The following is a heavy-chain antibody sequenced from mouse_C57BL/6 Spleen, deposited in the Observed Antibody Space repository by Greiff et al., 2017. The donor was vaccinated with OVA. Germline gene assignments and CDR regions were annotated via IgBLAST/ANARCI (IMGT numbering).Heavy chain of an antibody. CDR2: INPNNGGT. Sequence: EVQLQESGPELVKPGASVKMSCKASGYTFTDYYMDWVKQSHGKSLEWIGGINPNNGGTIYNQKFKGKATLTVDKSSSTAYMELRSLTSEDTAVYYCARSGYYGSTQFAYWGQGTLVTVSA. CDR3: ARSGYYGSTQFAY. J-gene: IGHJ3*01. CDR1: GYTFTDYY. D-gene: IGHD1-1*01. V-gene: IGHV1-18*01.